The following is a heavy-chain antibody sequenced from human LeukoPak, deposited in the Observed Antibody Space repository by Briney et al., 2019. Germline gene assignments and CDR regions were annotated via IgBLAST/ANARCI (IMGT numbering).Heavy chain of an antibody. V-gene: IGHV3-33*06. J-gene: IGHJ4*02. Sequence: TGGSLRLSCAASGFSFSNYGFHWVRQAPGKGLDWVSAISYDGKNIHYADSVKGRFTISRDNSRNTVYLQMNSLRVEDTAVYYCAKTYSRESGYDFFFHYWGQGTRVTVSS. D-gene: IGHD5-12*01. CDR3: AKTYSRESGYDFFFHY. CDR2: ISYDGKNI. CDR1: GFSFSNYG.